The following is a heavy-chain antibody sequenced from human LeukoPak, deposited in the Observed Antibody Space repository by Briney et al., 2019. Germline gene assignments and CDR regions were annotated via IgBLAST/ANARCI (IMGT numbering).Heavy chain of an antibody. CDR2: IKPDGGEK. CDR1: RFTFSNYW. J-gene: IGHJ4*02. Sequence: GGSLRLSCAASRFTFSNYWMSWVRQAPGKGLEWVANIKPDGGEKYYVDSVKGRFTISRDNAKNSLFLQMNTLRAEDTAVYYCAREAYWGQGTLVTVSS. CDR3: AREAY. V-gene: IGHV3-7*01.